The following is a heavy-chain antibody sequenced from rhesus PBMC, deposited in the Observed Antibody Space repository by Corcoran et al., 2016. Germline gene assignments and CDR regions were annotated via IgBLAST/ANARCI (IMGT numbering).Heavy chain of an antibody. Sequence: QVQLQESGPGLVKPSETLSLTCAVSGGSISGYSWNWIRPPPGMGPEGIGYMGSSTGTTYYNPSRKSRVTCSTDTSKNHFSLKVSSVTAADTAVYYCARTGREYCSGISCYPLDYWGQGVLVTVSS. CDR2: MGSSTGTT. J-gene: IGHJ4*01. D-gene: IGHD2-27*01. V-gene: IGHV4-165*02. CDR1: GGSISGYS. CDR3: ARTGREYCSGISCYPLDY.